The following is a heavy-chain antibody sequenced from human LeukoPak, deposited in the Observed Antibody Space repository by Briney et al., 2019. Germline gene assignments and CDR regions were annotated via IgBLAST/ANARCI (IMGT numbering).Heavy chain of an antibody. CDR3: ARDLTLSNWELPEVGTLDY. Sequence: PGGSLRLSCAASGFTFSDYYMSWIRQAPGKGLEWVSYISSSGSTIYYADSVKGRFTISRDNAKNSLYLQMNSLRAEDTAVYYCARDLTLSNWELPEVGTLDYWGQGTLVTVSS. CDR2: ISSSGSTI. V-gene: IGHV3-11*04. D-gene: IGHD1-26*01. CDR1: GFTFSDYY. J-gene: IGHJ4*02.